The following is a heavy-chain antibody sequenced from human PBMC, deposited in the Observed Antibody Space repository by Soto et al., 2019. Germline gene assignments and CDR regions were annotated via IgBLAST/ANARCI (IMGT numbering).Heavy chain of an antibody. D-gene: IGHD2-15*01. J-gene: IGHJ6*02. V-gene: IGHV3-30*03. Sequence: PGRSMRLCCAASGFTFSSYGMHWVRQAPGKGLEWVAVISYDGSNKYYADSVKGRFTISRDNSKNTLYLQMNSLRAEDTAVYYCAYAGRAGLQWYMSGWGQRATVTVS. CDR1: GFTFSSYG. CDR3: AYAGRAGLQWYMSG. CDR2: ISYDGSNK.